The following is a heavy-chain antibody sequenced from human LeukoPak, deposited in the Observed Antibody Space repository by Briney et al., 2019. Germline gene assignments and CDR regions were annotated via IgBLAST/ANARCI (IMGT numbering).Heavy chain of an antibody. D-gene: IGHD6-13*01. J-gene: IGHJ4*02. CDR3: ARSGYSSIAAAVDY. CDR1: GGSFSGYY. CDR2: INHSGST. V-gene: IGHV4-34*01. Sequence: SETLSLTRAVYGGSFSGYYWSWIRQPPGKGLEWIGEINHSGSTNYNPSLKSRVTISVDTSKNQFSLKLSSVTAADTAVYYCARSGYSSIAAAVDYWGQGTLVTVSS.